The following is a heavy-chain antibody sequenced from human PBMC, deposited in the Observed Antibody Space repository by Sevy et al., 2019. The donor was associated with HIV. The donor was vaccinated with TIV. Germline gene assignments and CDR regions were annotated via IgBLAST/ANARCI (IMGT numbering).Heavy chain of an antibody. J-gene: IGHJ6*02. D-gene: IGHD6-19*01. Sequence: GGSLGLSCAASGFTFSDYYMSWIRQAPGKGLEWVSYISSSGSTIYYADSVKGRFTISRDNAKNSLYLQMNSLRAEDTAVYYCARYAAVAGGFDYYYGMDVWGQGTTVTVSS. CDR2: ISSSGSTI. CDR3: ARYAAVAGGFDYYYGMDV. CDR1: GFTFSDYY. V-gene: IGHV3-11*01.